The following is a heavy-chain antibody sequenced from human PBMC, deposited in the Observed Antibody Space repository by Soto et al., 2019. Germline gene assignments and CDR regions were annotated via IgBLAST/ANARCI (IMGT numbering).Heavy chain of an antibody. D-gene: IGHD3-22*01. J-gene: IGHJ4*02. CDR3: AKDRDSSGYYYDY. Sequence: QVQLVESGGGVVQPGRSLRLSCAAYGFTFSSYGMHWVRQAPGKGLEWVAVISYDGSNKYYADSVKGRFTISRDNSKNTLYLQMNSLRAEDTAVYYCAKDRDSSGYYYDYWGQGTLVTVSS. CDR2: ISYDGSNK. V-gene: IGHV3-30*18. CDR1: GFTFSSYG.